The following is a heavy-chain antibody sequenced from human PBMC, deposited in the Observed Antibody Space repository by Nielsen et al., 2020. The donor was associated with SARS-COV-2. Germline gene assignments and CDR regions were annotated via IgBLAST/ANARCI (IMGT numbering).Heavy chain of an antibody. J-gene: IGHJ4*02. CDR2: ISGSGSTI. D-gene: IGHD6-19*01. CDR1: GLSLNDYY. Sequence: GESLKISCAASGLSLNDYYMSWVRQAPGRGLEWISYISGSGSTINYADSVKGRFTISRDNAKNSLYLQMNSLRAEDTAVYYCARQQWLSSFDYWGQGTLVTVSS. V-gene: IGHV3-11*01. CDR3: ARQQWLSSFDY.